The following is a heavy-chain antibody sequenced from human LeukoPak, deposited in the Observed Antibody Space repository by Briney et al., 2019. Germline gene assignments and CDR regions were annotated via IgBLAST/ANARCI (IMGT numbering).Heavy chain of an antibody. CDR3: ARDFQGSYYYGMDV. CDR1: GFTFSSYA. J-gene: IGHJ6*02. Sequence: GGSLRLSCAASGFTFSSYAMHWVRQAPGKGLEWVAVISYDGSNKYYADSVKGRFTISRDNSKNTLYLQMNSLRAEDTAVYYCARDFQGSYYYGMDVWGQGTTVIVSS. CDR2: ISYDGSNK. V-gene: IGHV3-30-3*01. D-gene: IGHD2-15*01.